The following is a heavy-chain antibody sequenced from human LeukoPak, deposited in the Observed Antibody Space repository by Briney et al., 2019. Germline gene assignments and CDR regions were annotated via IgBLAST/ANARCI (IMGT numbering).Heavy chain of an antibody. V-gene: IGHV4-30-4*08. CDR3: ARVAGGTRYSYGLVDY. D-gene: IGHD5-18*01. Sequence: SQTLSLTCTVSGGSISSGDYYWSWIRQPPGKGLGWIGYIYYSGSTYYNPSLKSRVTISVDTSKNQFSLKLSSVTAADTAVYYCARVAGGTRYSYGLVDYWGQGTLVTVSS. J-gene: IGHJ4*02. CDR1: GGSISSGDYY. CDR2: IYYSGST.